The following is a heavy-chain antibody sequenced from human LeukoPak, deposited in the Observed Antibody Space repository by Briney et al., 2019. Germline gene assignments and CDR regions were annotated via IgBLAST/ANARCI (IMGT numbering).Heavy chain of an antibody. J-gene: IGHJ5*02. V-gene: IGHV4-39*01. CDR1: GGSFRSRVSY. D-gene: IGHD1-1*01. Sequence: TPSETLSLTCTVSGGSFRSRVSYWGWIRQPPGKGLEWIGSVHSSGTTYYNSSLKSRVTISVDPSKNQFSLKLNSVTAADTAVYYCARRTRDYNWNVYHWFDPWGQGTLVTVSS. CDR3: ARRTRDYNWNVYHWFDP. CDR2: VHSSGTT.